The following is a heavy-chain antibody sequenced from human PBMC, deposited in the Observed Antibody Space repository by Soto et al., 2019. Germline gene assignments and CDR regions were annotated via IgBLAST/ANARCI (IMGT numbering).Heavy chain of an antibody. CDR3: ARDGRYCSGGSCYPSWFDP. V-gene: IGHV1-2*02. CDR1: GYTFTGYY. CDR2: INPNSGGT. D-gene: IGHD2-15*01. J-gene: IGHJ5*02. Sequence: ASVKVSCKASGYTFTGYYMHWVRQAPGQGLEWMGWINPNSGGTNYAQKFQGRVTMTRDTSISTAYMELSRLRSDDTAVYYCARDGRYCSGGSCYPSWFDPWGQGTLVTVSS.